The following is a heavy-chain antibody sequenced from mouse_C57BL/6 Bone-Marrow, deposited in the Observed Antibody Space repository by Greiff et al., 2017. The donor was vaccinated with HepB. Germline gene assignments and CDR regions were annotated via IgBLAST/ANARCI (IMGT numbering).Heavy chain of an antibody. CDR3: ARWEIYYALDY. Sequence: VQLQQSGAELVKPGASVKISCKASGYAFSSYWMNWVKQRPGKGLEWIGQIYPGDGDTNYNGKFKGKATLTADKSSSTAYMQLSSLTSEDSAVYFCARWEIYYALDYWGQGTTLTVSS. D-gene: IGHD2-1*01. CDR1: GYAFSSYW. CDR2: IYPGDGDT. V-gene: IGHV1-80*01. J-gene: IGHJ2*01.